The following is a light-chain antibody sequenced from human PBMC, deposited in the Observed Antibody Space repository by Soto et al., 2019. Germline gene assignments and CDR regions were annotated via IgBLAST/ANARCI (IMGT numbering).Light chain of an antibody. V-gene: IGKV2-28*01. CDR1: QSLLHSNGKNY. CDR2: LVS. Sequence: DCVMTQSPLSLAVTPGEPAAISCRSNQSLLHSNGKNYLDWFLQKPGQSPKVLINLVSYRASGVPDRFSGSGSGTDFTLKISRVEAEDVGVYYCMQGLHSPITFGQGTRLEIK. J-gene: IGKJ5*01. CDR3: MQGLHSPIT.